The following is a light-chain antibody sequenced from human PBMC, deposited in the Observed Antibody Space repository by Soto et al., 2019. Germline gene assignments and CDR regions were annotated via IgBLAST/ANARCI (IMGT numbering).Light chain of an antibody. CDR3: QQSFSTPQT. CDR2: AAS. V-gene: IGKV1-39*01. Sequence: DIQMAQSPSSLSASVGHSFTITCRTSQSMRNYLNWYQQKAGDAPKLLIYAASTLQPGVTSRFSGSGSGTDFTLTFSSLQPEDFATYYCQQSFSTPQTFGPGTKVEIK. J-gene: IGKJ1*01. CDR1: QSMRNY.